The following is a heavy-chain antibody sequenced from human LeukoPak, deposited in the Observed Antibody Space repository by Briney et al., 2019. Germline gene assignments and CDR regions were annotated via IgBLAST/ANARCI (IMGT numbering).Heavy chain of an antibody. CDR1: GFPFSSYW. CDR3: ARGFAGYSSSWSFDY. D-gene: IGHD6-13*01. Sequence: GGSLRLSCAASGFPFSSYWMVWVRQAPGKGLEWVAKIKQDGSEKYYVGSVRGRFTISRDNAKNSLYLQMNSLRAEDTAVYYCARGFAGYSSSWSFDYWGQGTLVTVSS. V-gene: IGHV3-7*01. J-gene: IGHJ4*02. CDR2: IKQDGSEK.